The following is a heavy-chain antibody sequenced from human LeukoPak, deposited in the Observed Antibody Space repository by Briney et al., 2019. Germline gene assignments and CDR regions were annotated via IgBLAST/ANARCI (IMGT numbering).Heavy chain of an antibody. V-gene: IGHV4-34*01. CDR1: GGSCSGYY. CDR2: INHSGST. J-gene: IGHJ3*02. CDR3: ARGPMYCTNGVCYPDAFDI. Sequence: SETLSLTCAVYGGSCSGYYWSWIRQPPGKGLEWIGEINHSGSTNYNPSLKSRVTISVDTSKNQFSLKLSSVTAADTAVYYCARGPMYCTNGVCYPDAFDIWGQGTMVTVSS. D-gene: IGHD2-8*01.